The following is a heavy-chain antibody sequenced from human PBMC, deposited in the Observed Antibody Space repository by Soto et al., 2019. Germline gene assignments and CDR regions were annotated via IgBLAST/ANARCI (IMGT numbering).Heavy chain of an antibody. CDR2: IDPSDSQT. CDR3: ARQIYDSDTGPNFQYYFDS. D-gene: IGHD3-22*01. V-gene: IGHV5-10-1*01. Sequence: XESLRISGKGSGYSFAVYWITWVRQKTGKGLEWMGRIDPSDSQTYYSPSFRGHVTIPVTKSITTVFLQWSSLRASDTAMYYCARQIYDSDTGPNFQYYFDSWGQGTPVTVSS. CDR1: GYSFAVYW. J-gene: IGHJ4*02.